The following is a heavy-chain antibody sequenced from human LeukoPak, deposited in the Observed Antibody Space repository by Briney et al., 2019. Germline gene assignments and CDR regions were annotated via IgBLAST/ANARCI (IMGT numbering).Heavy chain of an antibody. D-gene: IGHD2-2*01. Sequence: GGSLRLSCAASGFTFSSYGMHWVRQAPGKGLEWVATISYDGSNKYYADSVKGRFTISRDNSKNTLYLQMNSLRAEDTAVFYCAKDYCRGSRCCLASYFDYWGQGTLVNVAS. CDR1: GFTFSSYG. CDR2: ISYDGSNK. J-gene: IGHJ4*02. CDR3: AKDYCRGSRCCLASYFDY. V-gene: IGHV3-30*18.